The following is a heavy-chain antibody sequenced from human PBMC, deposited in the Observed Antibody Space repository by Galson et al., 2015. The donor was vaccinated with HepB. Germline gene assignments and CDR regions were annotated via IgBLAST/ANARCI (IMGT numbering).Heavy chain of an antibody. D-gene: IGHD2-15*01. CDR3: ASSGCSGGSCQASPNYYYYYGMDV. CDR1: GFTFSSYA. Sequence: SLRLSCAASGFTFSSYAMHWVRQAPGKGLEWVAVISYDGSNKYYADSVKGRFTISRDNSKNTLYLQVNSLRAEDTAVYYCASSGCSGGSCQASPNYYYYYGMDVWGQGTTVTVSS. V-gene: IGHV3-30*04. J-gene: IGHJ6*02. CDR2: ISYDGSNK.